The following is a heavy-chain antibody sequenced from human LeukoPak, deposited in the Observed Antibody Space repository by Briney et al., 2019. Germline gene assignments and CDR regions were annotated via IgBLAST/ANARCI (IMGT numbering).Heavy chain of an antibody. CDR2: TYYRTKWYN. D-gene: IGHD3-10*01. J-gene: IGHJ6*02. CDR1: GDSVSSNSAA. V-gene: IGHV6-1*01. CDR3: ARVHYYGSGSYHYYGMDV. Sequence: SQTLSLTCAISGDSVSSNSAAWNWIRQSPSRGLEWLGWTYYRTKWYNDYAVSIKSRITINPDTSKNQFSLQLNSVTPEDTAVYYCARVHYYGSGSYHYYGMDVWGQGTTVTVSS.